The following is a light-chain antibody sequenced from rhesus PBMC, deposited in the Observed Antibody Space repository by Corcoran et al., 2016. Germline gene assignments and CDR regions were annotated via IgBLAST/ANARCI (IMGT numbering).Light chain of an antibody. CDR1: QSVSSR. CDR3: QQESNWSLT. J-gene: IGKJ4*01. Sequence: EIVMTQSPATLSLSPGERATLSCRASQSVSSRLAWYQQKPGQAPRLLIYDASSRVTGIPDRFSDSGSGTDFTLTISSLEPEDVAVYFCQQESNWSLTFGGGTKVELK. CDR2: DAS. V-gene: IGKV3-17*02.